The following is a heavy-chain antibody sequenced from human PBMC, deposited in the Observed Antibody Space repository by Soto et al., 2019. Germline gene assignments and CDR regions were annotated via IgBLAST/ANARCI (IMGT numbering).Heavy chain of an antibody. CDR2: ISSGGGSP. CDR3: AKADGRLVARHFDF. V-gene: IGHV3-23*01. J-gene: IGHJ4*02. CDR1: GFTFISYA. Sequence: EVQLLESGGCWVQPGGSLRLSFAASGFTFISYAMYAVRQAPGKGREWGSGISSGGGSPYYADSVKGRCTISRDTPKNTLYLQMNSLRCEYRAVYYCAKADGRLVARHFDFWGQGRLVTV. D-gene: IGHD2-2*01.